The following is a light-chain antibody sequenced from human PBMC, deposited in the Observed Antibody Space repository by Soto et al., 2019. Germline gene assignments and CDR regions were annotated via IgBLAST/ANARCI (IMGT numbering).Light chain of an antibody. CDR1: QTVGSNY. CDR3: QQYRRSPLT. J-gene: IGKJ4*02. Sequence: IVLTQSPATLSLSPGESATLSCRASQTVGSNYLAWYQQKPGQAPRLLIYDASSRATGIPDRFSGSGSGTDFTLTIRRLEPEDFAVYYCQQYRRSPLTFGGGTKVDIK. V-gene: IGKV3-20*01. CDR2: DAS.